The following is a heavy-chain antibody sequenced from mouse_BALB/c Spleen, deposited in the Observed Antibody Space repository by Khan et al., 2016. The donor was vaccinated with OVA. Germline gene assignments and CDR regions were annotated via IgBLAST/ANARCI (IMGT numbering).Heavy chain of an antibody. J-gene: IGHJ4*01. Sequence: VELVESGGDLVKPGGSLKLSCAASGFTFRSYGMSWVRQTPDKRLEWLGMIWGGGGTDYNSTLKSRLSISKDNSKNQVFLKMNSLQTDDTAMYFCARAYYRYDGYYAMDYWGQGTSVTVSS. D-gene: IGHD2-14*01. V-gene: IGHV2-6-4*01. CDR2: IWGGGGT. CDR3: ARAYYRYDGYYAMDY. CDR1: GFTFRSYG.